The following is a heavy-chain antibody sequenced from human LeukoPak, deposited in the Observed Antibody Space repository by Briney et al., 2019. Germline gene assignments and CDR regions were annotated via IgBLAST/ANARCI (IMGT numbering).Heavy chain of an antibody. CDR1: GFTFSNAW. J-gene: IGHJ4*02. D-gene: IGHD1-26*01. CDR2: INHSGST. CDR3: ARARWGRGYFDY. V-gene: IGHV4-34*01. Sequence: GSLRLSCAASGFTFSNAWMSWVRQAPGKGLEWIGEINHSGSTNYNPSLKSRVTISVDTSKNQFSLKLSSVTAADTAVYYCARARWGRGYFDYWGQGTLVTVSS.